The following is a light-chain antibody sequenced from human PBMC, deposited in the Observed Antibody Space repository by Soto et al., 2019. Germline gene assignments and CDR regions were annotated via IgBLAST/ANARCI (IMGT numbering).Light chain of an antibody. V-gene: IGKV3-20*01. J-gene: IGKJ4*01. Sequence: DIVLTQSPGTLSLSPGERATLSCRASQTVGRNYLAWYQQKPGQAPRLLIYHASNRTTGIPDRFSGSGSGTDFTLTISRLEPEDFAVYYCQQYAASPRTFGGGAKVEI. CDR2: HAS. CDR1: QTVGRNY. CDR3: QQYAASPRT.